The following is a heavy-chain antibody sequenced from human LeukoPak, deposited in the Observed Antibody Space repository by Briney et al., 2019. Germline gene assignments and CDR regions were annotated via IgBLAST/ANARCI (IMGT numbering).Heavy chain of an antibody. CDR3: ARDRRRVVAASTFDC. V-gene: IGHV1-18*01. D-gene: IGHD2-15*01. CDR2: ISPYNGNT. Sequence: AASVKVSCKASGYTFTNYGISWVRQAPGQGLEWMGWISPYNGNTNYAQELQGRVTMTTDTSTSTAYMELRSLRSDDTAVYYCARDRRRVVAASTFDCWGQGTLVTVSS. J-gene: IGHJ4*02. CDR1: GYTFTNYG.